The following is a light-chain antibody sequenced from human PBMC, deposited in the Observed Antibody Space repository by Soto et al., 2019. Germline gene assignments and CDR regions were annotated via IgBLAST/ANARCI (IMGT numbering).Light chain of an antibody. CDR1: QSISTN. Sequence: EIVLTQSPGTLSLSPGERATLSCRASQSISTNLAWYQQKPGQAPRLLIHDTSNRATGIPARFSGSGSGTDFTLSISSLEPEDFAVYYCQHRSNWPWTFGQGTKVDIK. V-gene: IGKV3-11*01. J-gene: IGKJ1*01. CDR2: DTS. CDR3: QHRSNWPWT.